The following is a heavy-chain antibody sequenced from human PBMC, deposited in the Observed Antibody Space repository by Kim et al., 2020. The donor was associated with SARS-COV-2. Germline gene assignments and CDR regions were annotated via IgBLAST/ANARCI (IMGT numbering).Heavy chain of an antibody. J-gene: IGHJ4*02. V-gene: IGHV6-1*01. CDR2: TYYRSKRYN. Sequence: SQTLSLTCAISGDSVSSNSAAWNWIRQSPSRGLEWLGRTYYRSKRYNDYAVSVKSRITINPDTSKNQFSLQLNSVTPEDTAVYYCARGMVPDWYSSSWALLDYWGQGTLVTVSS. CDR3: ARGMVPDWYSSSWALLDY. CDR1: GDSVSSNSAA. D-gene: IGHD6-13*01.